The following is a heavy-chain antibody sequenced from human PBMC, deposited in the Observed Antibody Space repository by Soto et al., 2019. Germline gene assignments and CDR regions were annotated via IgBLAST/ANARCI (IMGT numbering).Heavy chain of an antibody. CDR3: TTDMDSGYDSDY. J-gene: IGHJ4*02. CDR1: GFTFSNAW. Sequence: GSLRLSCAASGFTFSNAWMSWVRQAPGKGLEWVGRIKSKTDGGTTDYAAPVKGRFTISRDDSKNTLYLQMNSPKTEDTAVYYCTTDMDSGYDSDYWGQGTLVTVSS. V-gene: IGHV3-15*01. D-gene: IGHD5-12*01. CDR2: IKSKTDGGTT.